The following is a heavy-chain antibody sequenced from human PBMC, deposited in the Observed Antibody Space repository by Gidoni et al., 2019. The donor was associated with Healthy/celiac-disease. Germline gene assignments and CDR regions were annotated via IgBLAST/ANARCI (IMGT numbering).Heavy chain of an antibody. V-gene: IGHV3-13*04. Sequence: EVQLVESGGGLVQPGGSLRLSCAASGFTFSSYAMHWVRQATGKGLEWVAAIGTAGDTYYPGSVKGRFTISRENAKNSLYLQMNSLRAGDTAVYYCARGGIIGPPEAWGQGTLVTVSS. CDR1: GFTFSSYA. J-gene: IGHJ5*02. CDR3: ARGGIIGPPEA. CDR2: IGTAGDT. D-gene: IGHD2-15*01.